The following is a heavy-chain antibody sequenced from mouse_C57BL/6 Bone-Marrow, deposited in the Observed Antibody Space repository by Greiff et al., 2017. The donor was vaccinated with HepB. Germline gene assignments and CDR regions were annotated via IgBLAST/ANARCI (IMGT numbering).Heavy chain of an antibody. D-gene: IGHD4-1*01. V-gene: IGHV1-64*01. J-gene: IGHJ2*01. CDR1: GYTFTSYW. CDR3: ARRGTGTGGYYFDY. CDR2: IHPNSGST. Sequence: VKLQQPGAELVKPGASVKLSCKASGYTFTSYWMHWVKQRPGQGLEWIGMIHPNSGSTNYNEKFKSKATLTVDKSSSTAYMQLSSLTSEDSAVYYCARRGTGTGGYYFDYWGQGTTLTVSS.